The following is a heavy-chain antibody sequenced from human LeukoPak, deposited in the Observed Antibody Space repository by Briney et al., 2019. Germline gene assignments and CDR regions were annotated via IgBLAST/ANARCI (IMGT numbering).Heavy chain of an antibody. CDR3: ATPLGQWLAYGMDV. D-gene: IGHD6-19*01. J-gene: IGHJ6*02. V-gene: IGHV3-30*03. CDR1: GFTFSSYG. CDR2: ISYDGSNK. Sequence: PGGSLRLSCAASGFTFSSYGMHWVRQAPGKGLEWVAVISYDGSNKYYADSVKGRFTISRDNSKNTLYLQMNSLRAEDTAVYYCATPLGQWLAYGMDVWGQGTTVTVSS.